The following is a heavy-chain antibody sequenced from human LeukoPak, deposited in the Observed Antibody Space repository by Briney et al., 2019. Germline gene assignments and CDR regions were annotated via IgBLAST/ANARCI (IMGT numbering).Heavy chain of an antibody. Sequence: GGSLRLSCAASGFTFSRHWMHWVRQAPGRGLVWVSHINSDGSRTGYAESVKGRFTISRDNGKNTLYLQVNSLRAEDTAVYYCASDHGDYGFTYWGQGTLVTVSS. CDR2: INSDGSRT. CDR1: GFTFSRHW. CDR3: ASDHGDYGFTY. D-gene: IGHD4-17*01. V-gene: IGHV3-74*01. J-gene: IGHJ4*02.